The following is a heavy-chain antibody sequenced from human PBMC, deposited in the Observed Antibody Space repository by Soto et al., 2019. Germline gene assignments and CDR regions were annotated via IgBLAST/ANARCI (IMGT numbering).Heavy chain of an antibody. Sequence: QVQLVQSGAEVKKPGASVKVSCKASGYTFTGYYMHWVRQAPGQGFEWMGWNNPNSGGTNYAQKFQGRVTMTRDTSISTVYMELSRLRSDDTAVYYCAGNWNDGDDYFDYWGQGTLVTVSS. D-gene: IGHD1-1*01. J-gene: IGHJ4*02. CDR3: AGNWNDGDDYFDY. V-gene: IGHV1-2*02. CDR1: GYTFTGYY. CDR2: NNPNSGGT.